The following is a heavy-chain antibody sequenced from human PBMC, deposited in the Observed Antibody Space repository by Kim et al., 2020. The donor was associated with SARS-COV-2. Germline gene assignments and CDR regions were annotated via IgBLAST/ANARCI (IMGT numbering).Heavy chain of an antibody. CDR3: ARTGDYEDHFFDY. Sequence: YAQKFQGRVTITADESTSTAYMELSSLRSEDTAVYYCARTGDYEDHFFDYWGQGTLVTVSS. V-gene: IGHV1-69*01. J-gene: IGHJ4*02. D-gene: IGHD4-17*01.